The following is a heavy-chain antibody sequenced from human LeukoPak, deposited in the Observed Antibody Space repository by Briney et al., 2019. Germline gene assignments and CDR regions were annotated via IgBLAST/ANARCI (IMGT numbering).Heavy chain of an antibody. J-gene: IGHJ4*02. D-gene: IGHD3-22*01. V-gene: IGHV4-34*01. CDR1: GGSFSGYC. Sequence: NPSETLSLTCAAYGGSFSGYCWSWIRQPPGKGLEWIGEINHSGSTNYNPSLKSRVTISVDTSKNQFSLKLSSVTAADTAVYFCARSPSGYRFDYWGQGTLVTVSS. CDR2: INHSGST. CDR3: ARSPSGYRFDY.